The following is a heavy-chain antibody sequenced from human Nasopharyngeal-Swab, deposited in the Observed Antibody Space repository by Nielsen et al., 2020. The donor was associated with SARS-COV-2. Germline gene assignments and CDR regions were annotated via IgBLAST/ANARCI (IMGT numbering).Heavy chain of an antibody. Sequence: GGYLRLSCAASGFTFGSYGVHWVRQAPGKGLEWVAVIWYDGSNKYYADSVKGRFTISRDNSKNTLYLQMNSLRAEDTAVYYCARGVPAAAFDYWGQGTLVTVSS. V-gene: IGHV3-33*01. D-gene: IGHD2-2*01. CDR1: GFTFGSYG. J-gene: IGHJ4*02. CDR2: IWYDGSNK. CDR3: ARGVPAAAFDY.